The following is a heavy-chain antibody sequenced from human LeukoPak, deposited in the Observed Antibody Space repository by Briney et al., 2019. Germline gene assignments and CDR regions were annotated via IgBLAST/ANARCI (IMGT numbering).Heavy chain of an antibody. D-gene: IGHD2-15*01. CDR3: AREKMGCSGGSCVYWFDP. CDR1: GDSVSSNSAA. Sequence: SQTLSLTCAISGDSVSSNSAAWNWIRQSPSRGLEWLGRTYYRSKWYNDYAVSVKSRITINPDTSKNQFSLQLNSVTPEDTAVYYCAREKMGCSGGSCVYWFDPWGQGTLVTVSS. V-gene: IGHV6-1*01. J-gene: IGHJ5*02. CDR2: TYYRSKWYN.